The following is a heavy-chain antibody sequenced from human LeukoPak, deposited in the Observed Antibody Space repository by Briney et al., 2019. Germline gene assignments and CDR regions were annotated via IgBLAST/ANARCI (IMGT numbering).Heavy chain of an antibody. Sequence: GGSLRLSCTASGFTFSSYEMNWVRQAPGKGLEWVSYISYSGSATTYGDSVKGRFTIFRDNTKNSFYLQMDSLRAEDTAIYYCARDLAARHFDYWGQGTLVTVSS. J-gene: IGHJ4*02. CDR2: ISYSGSAT. CDR1: GFTFSSYE. D-gene: IGHD6-6*01. V-gene: IGHV3-48*03. CDR3: ARDLAARHFDY.